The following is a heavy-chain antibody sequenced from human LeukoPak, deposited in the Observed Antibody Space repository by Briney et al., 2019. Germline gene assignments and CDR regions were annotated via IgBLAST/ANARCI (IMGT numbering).Heavy chain of an antibody. CDR3: ARGSSVAGFDY. J-gene: IGHJ4*02. Sequence: GGSLRLSCAASGFTVNNNFMSWVRQAPGKGLEWVSYIYIGGDTYYADSVKGRFTISSDNSRNTLYLQMNSLRVEDTAMYYCARGSSVAGFDYWGQGILVTVS. CDR1: GFTVNNNF. CDR2: IYIGGDT. V-gene: IGHV3-53*01. D-gene: IGHD6-19*01.